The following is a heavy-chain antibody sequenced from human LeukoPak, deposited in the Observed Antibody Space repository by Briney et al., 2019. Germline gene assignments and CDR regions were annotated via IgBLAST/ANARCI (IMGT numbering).Heavy chain of an antibody. Sequence: GGSLRLSCAAPAFTFISYWMSWVRQPPGRGLEWVANIKQDGSEKYYVNSVKGRFTISRDNAKNSLYLQMNSLRAEDTAVYYCARDGPGFCSGGRCYYYYMDVWGKGTPVTVSS. CDR2: IKQDGSEK. D-gene: IGHD2-15*01. CDR3: ARDGPGFCSGGRCYYYYMDV. V-gene: IGHV3-7*01. CDR1: AFTFISYW. J-gene: IGHJ6*03.